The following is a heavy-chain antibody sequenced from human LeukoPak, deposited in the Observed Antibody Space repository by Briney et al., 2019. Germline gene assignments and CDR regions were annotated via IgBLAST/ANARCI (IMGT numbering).Heavy chain of an antibody. V-gene: IGHV3-7*03. Sequence: GVSLRLYCAASGFSFSSYWMTWVRQAPGKGLEWAANIKDDGSERNYMDSVKGRFTISRDNGKNLLHLQMNSLRAEDTAVYFCAGGSGWTSDYWGQGTLVTVSS. CDR1: GFSFSSYW. D-gene: IGHD6-19*01. CDR2: IKDDGSER. J-gene: IGHJ4*02. CDR3: AGGSGWTSDY.